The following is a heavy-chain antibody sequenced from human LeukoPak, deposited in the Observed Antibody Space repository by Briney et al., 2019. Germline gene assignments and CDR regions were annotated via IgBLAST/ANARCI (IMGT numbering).Heavy chain of an antibody. Sequence: QPGGSLRLSCAASGFTFSSYAMHWVRQAPGKGLEWVAVISYDGSNKYYADSVKGRFTISRDNSKKTLYLQMNSLRAEDTAVYYCARVIGWVAAYSGDGAFDIWGQGTMVTVSS. CDR3: ARVIGWVAAYSGDGAFDI. J-gene: IGHJ3*02. D-gene: IGHD2-15*01. CDR1: GFTFSSYA. V-gene: IGHV3-30*04. CDR2: ISYDGSNK.